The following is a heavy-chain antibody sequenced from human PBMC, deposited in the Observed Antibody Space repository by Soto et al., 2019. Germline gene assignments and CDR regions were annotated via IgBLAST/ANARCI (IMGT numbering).Heavy chain of an antibody. CDR1: GFTFSSYA. J-gene: IGHJ4*02. CDR3: ARDLWIQLWFRFDY. CDR2: ISYDGSNK. V-gene: IGHV3-30-3*01. D-gene: IGHD5-18*01. Sequence: GESLKISCAASGFTFSSYAMHWVRQAPGKGLEWVAVISYDGSNKYYADSVKGRFTISRDNSKNTLYLQMNSLRAEDTAVYYCARDLWIQLWFRFDYWGQGTLVTVSS.